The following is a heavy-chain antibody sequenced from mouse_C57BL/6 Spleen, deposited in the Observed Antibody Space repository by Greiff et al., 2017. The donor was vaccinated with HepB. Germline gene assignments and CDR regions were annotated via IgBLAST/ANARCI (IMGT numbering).Heavy chain of an antibody. Sequence: VQLQQPGAELVKPGASVKLSCKASGYTFTSYWMHWVKQRPGQGLEWIGMIHPNSGSTNYNEKFKSKATLTVDKSSSTAYMQLSSLTSEDSAVYYCAREGYSFAMDYWGQGTSVTVSS. CDR3: AREGYSFAMDY. J-gene: IGHJ4*01. V-gene: IGHV1-64*01. D-gene: IGHD3-1*01. CDR2: IHPNSGST. CDR1: GYTFTSYW.